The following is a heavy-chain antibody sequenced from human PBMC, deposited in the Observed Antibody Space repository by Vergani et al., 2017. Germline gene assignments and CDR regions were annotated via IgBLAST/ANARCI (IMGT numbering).Heavy chain of an antibody. Sequence: VQLVQSGAEAKKPGSSVKVSCKASERGFSGHAMSWVRQATGQGLEWMGYMNPKSGYSKVAQRFQGRVTMTSDTPISTVYMELSSLRPEDTGLYFCARSIAAAGADVDYWGQGTLVTVSS. J-gene: IGHJ4*02. CDR2: MNPKSGYS. CDR3: ARSIAAAGADVDY. CDR1: ERGFSGHA. V-gene: IGHV1-8*02. D-gene: IGHD6-13*01.